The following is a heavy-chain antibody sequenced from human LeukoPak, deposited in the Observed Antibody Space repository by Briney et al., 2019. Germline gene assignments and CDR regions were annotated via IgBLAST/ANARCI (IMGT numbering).Heavy chain of an antibody. D-gene: IGHD1-26*01. J-gene: IGHJ6*02. CDR2: IIPIFGTA. V-gene: IGHV1-69*13. CDR3: ARPRYSGSYIHYYGMDV. CDR1: GGTFSSYA. Sequence: GASVKVSCKASGGTFSSYAISWVRQAPGQGLEWMGGIIPIFGTANNAQKFQGRVTITADESTSTAYMELSSLRSEDTAVYYCARPRYSGSYIHYYGMDVWGQGTTVTVSS.